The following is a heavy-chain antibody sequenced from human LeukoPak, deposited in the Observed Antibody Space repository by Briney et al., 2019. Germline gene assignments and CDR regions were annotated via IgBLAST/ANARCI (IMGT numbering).Heavy chain of an antibody. J-gene: IGHJ4*02. CDR2: ISSSSSTI. CDR1: GFTFSSYN. V-gene: IGHV3-48*01. D-gene: IGHD1-26*01. CDR3: ARDSGSYYLDY. Sequence: GGSLRLSCAASGFTFSSYNMNWVRQAPGKGLEWVSYISSSSSTIYYADSVKGRFTISRDNAKNSLYLQMNSLRAEDTAVYYCARDSGSYYLDYWGQGTLVTVSS.